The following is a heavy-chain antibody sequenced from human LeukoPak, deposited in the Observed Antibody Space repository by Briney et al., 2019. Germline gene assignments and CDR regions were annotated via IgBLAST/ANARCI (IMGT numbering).Heavy chain of an antibody. D-gene: IGHD3-3*01. CDR1: GDSVSSNSVA. CDR3: ARDDQYYDFWSGPAPNWFDP. J-gene: IGHJ5*02. Sequence: SQTLSLTCAISGDSVSSNSVAWNWIRQSPSRGLEWLGRTYYRSKWYNDYAVSVKSRITINPDTSKNQFSLQLNSVTPEDTAVYYCARDDQYYDFWSGPAPNWFDPWGQGTLVTVSS. CDR2: TYYRSKWYN. V-gene: IGHV6-1*01.